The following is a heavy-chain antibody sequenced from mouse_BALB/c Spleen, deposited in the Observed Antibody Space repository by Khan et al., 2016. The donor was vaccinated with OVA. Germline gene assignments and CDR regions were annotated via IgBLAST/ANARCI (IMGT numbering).Heavy chain of an antibody. V-gene: IGHV9-3-1*01. CDR3: ERPPYFSDTLDH. D-gene: IGHD2-10*01. J-gene: IGHJ4*01. Sequence: QIQLVQSGPELKKPGETVKISCKASGYSFTNYGMNWVKQSPGKALKWMGWINTYTGKPTYADDFKGRFAFSLDTSASTAYLQINNLKNDDTATYFCERPPYFSDTLDHWGQGTSVTVSA. CDR1: GYSFTNYG. CDR2: INTYTGKP.